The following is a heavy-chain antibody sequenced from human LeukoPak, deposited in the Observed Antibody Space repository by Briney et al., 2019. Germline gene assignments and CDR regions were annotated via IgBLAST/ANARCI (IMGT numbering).Heavy chain of an antibody. V-gene: IGHV4-39*07. Sequence: SETLSLTCTVSGGSISSSSYYWGWIRQPPGKGLEWIGSIYYSGSTYYNPSLKSRVTISVDTSKNQFSLKLSSVTAADTAVYYCARAATVVTLYGNYYYDYMDVWGKGTTVTVSS. CDR1: GGSISSSSYY. CDR2: IYYSGST. D-gene: IGHD4-23*01. CDR3: ARAATVVTLYGNYYYDYMDV. J-gene: IGHJ6*03.